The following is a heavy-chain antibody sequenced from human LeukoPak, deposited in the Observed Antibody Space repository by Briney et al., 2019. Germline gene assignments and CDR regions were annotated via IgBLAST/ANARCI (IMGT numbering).Heavy chain of an antibody. CDR2: IYYSGST. J-gene: IGHJ3*02. CDR3: ARVYYDRSGYYYVGAFDI. D-gene: IGHD3-22*01. CDR1: GGSISSYY. Sequence: SETLSLTCTVSGGSISSYYWSWIRQPPGKGLEWIGYIYYSGSTNYNPSLKSRVTISVDTSKNQFSLKLSSVTAADTAVYYCARVYYDRSGYYYVGAFDIWGQGTMVTVSS. V-gene: IGHV4-59*01.